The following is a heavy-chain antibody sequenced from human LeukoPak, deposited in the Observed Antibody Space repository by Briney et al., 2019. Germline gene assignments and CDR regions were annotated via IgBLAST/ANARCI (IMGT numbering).Heavy chain of an antibody. CDR1: GGSISSGFYD. D-gene: IGHD3-10*01. J-gene: IGHJ4*02. V-gene: IGHV4-61*09. Sequence: SETLSLTCTVAGGSISSGFYDWYWILEPAGKGLEWIGHIYTSKSMNYNASLKSRGTISADTSKNRCSRKLTSVAAADTAVYYCTKGRGIWGQGTLVTVSS. CDR3: TKGRGI. CDR2: IYTSKSM.